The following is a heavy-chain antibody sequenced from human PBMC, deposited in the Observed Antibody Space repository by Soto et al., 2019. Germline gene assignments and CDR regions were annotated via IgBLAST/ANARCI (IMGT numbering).Heavy chain of an antibody. D-gene: IGHD3-16*02. Sequence: ASVKVSCKASGGTFSSYTISWVRQAPGQGLEWMGRIIPILGIANYAQKFQGRVTITADKSTSTAYMELSSLRSEDTAVYYCARSYCDYVWGSYRSAHFDYWGQGTLVTVSS. J-gene: IGHJ4*02. CDR3: ARSYCDYVWGSYRSAHFDY. V-gene: IGHV1-69*02. CDR1: GGTFSSYT. CDR2: IIPILGIA.